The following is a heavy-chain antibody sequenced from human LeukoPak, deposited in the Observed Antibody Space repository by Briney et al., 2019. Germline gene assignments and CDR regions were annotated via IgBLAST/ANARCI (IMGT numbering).Heavy chain of an antibody. Sequence: ASVKVSCKASGYTFTGYYMHWVRQAPGQGLEWMGWINPNGGGTNYAQKFQGRVTMTRDTSTSTAYMELSSLRSEDTAVYYCARRYSYGYGIGAFDIWGQGTMVTVSS. V-gene: IGHV1-2*02. CDR1: GYTFTGYY. D-gene: IGHD5-18*01. J-gene: IGHJ3*02. CDR2: INPNGGGT. CDR3: ARRYSYGYGIGAFDI.